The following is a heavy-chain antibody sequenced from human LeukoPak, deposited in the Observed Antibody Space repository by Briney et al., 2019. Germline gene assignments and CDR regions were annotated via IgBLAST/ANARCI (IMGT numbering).Heavy chain of an antibody. CDR3: AKDRELGYSYGQLDY. CDR1: GFTFSNYA. V-gene: IGHV3-23*01. J-gene: IGHJ4*02. CDR2: ISYGDGGT. Sequence: GGSLRPSCETSGFTFSNYAMSWVRQAPGRGLEWVSGISYGDGGTYYADSVKGRFTISRDNSKNTLYLQMNSLRAEDTAVYYCAKDRELGYSYGQLDYWGQGTLVTVSS. D-gene: IGHD5-18*01.